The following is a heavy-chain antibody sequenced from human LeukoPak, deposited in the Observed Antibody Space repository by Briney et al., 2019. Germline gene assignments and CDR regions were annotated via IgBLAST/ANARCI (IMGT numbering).Heavy chain of an antibody. J-gene: IGHJ4*02. CDR3: ARDAGVVKFDY. V-gene: IGHV3-64*01. D-gene: IGHD3-10*01. CDR2: ISGNGGST. Sequence: GGSLRLSCVASGFTFSTYTMHWVRQSPGKALEYVSSISGNGGSTEYANSVKGRFTISRDNSKNTLFLQMGSLRAEDTAVYYCARDAGVVKFDYWGQGTRVTVSS. CDR1: GFTFSTYT.